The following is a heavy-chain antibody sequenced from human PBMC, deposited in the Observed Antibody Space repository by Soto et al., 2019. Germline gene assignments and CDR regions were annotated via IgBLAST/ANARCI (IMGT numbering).Heavy chain of an antibody. Sequence: PGGSLILSFAASGFTFGDYYMIWILQAPGKGLDWVSYISYSGNTIYYADSVRGRFTICRDNAKNSLYLQMNSLRAEETAVYYCAKYLETDATHTNWFDPWGQGTLVTVYS. V-gene: IGHV3-11*01. CDR1: GFTFGDYY. J-gene: IGHJ5*02. D-gene: IGHD1-20*01. CDR2: ISYSGNTI. CDR3: AKYLETDATHTNWFDP.